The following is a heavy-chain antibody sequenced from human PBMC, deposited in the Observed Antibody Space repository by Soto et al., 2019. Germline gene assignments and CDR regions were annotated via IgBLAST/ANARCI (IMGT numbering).Heavy chain of an antibody. V-gene: IGHV3-23*01. CDR1: GFTFSSYA. J-gene: IGHJ5*02. Sequence: EVQLLESGGGLVQPGGSLRLSCAASGFTFSSYAMSWVRQAPGKGLEWVSAISGSGGSTYYADSVKGRFTISRDNSKNTLYLQMNSLRAEDTAVYYCAKNPQALLWFGELLRWFDPWGQGTLVPVSS. CDR3: AKNPQALLWFGELLRWFDP. CDR2: ISGSGGST. D-gene: IGHD3-10*01.